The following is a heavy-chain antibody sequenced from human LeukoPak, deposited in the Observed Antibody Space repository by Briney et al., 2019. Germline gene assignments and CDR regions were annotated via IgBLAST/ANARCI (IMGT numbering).Heavy chain of an antibody. CDR1: GYTFTSYG. D-gene: IGHD3-10*01. CDR3: ARDNVYYYGSGTLIP. Sequence: ASVKVSCKASGYTFTSYGISWVRQAPGQGLEWMGWISAYNGNTNYAQKLQGRVTMTTDTSTSTAYMELRSLRSDDTAVYYCARDNVYYYGSGTLIPWGQGTLVTVSS. V-gene: IGHV1-18*01. J-gene: IGHJ5*02. CDR2: ISAYNGNT.